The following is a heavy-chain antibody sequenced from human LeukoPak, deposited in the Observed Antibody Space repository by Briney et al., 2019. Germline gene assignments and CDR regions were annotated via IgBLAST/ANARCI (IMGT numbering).Heavy chain of an antibody. Sequence: GGSLRLSCAASGFTFSSYAMHWVRQAPGKGLEWVAVISYGGSNKYYADSVKGRFTISRDNSKNTLYLQMNSLRAEDTAVYYCARDPAAGVATAPAYWGQGTLVTVSS. D-gene: IGHD5-12*01. CDR1: GFTFSSYA. J-gene: IGHJ4*02. CDR2: ISYGGSNK. CDR3: ARDPAAGVATAPAY. V-gene: IGHV3-30-3*01.